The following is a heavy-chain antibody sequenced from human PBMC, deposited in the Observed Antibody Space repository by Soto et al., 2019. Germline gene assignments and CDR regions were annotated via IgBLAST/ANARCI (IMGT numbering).Heavy chain of an antibody. CDR1: GGTFSSYA. CDR2: IIPIFGTA. V-gene: IGHV1-69*13. J-gene: IGHJ5*02. D-gene: IGHD6-6*01. Sequence: ASVKVSCKASGGTFSSYAIRWVRQAPGQGLEWMGGIIPIFGTANYAQKFQGRVTITADESTSTAYMELSSLRSEDTAVYYCARDKIPYSSSSGSYNWFDPWGQGTLVTVSS. CDR3: ARDKIPYSSSSGSYNWFDP.